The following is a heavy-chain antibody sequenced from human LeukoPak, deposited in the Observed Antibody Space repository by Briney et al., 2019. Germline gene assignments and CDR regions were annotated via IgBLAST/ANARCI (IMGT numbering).Heavy chain of an antibody. CDR2: IYPSDSDT. Sequence: KVGESLKISCKGSAYTFNNYWIGWVRQMPGKGLEWMGIIYPSDSDTRYSPSFQGQVTFSADKSSNTAYLQWSNLRASDTAVYYCARRRRAGQSYFDSWGQGTLVTVSS. CDR3: ARRRRAGQSYFDS. J-gene: IGHJ4*02. V-gene: IGHV5-51*01. CDR1: AYTFNNYW.